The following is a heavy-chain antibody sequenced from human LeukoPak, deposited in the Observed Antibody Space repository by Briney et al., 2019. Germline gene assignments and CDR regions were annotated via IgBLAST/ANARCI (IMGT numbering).Heavy chain of an antibody. CDR1: GGSISSYY. D-gene: IGHD2-2*02. Sequence: SETLSLTCTVSGGSISSYYWTWIRQPPGKGLEWIAYIYYSGDTNYNPSLKSRVTISVDTSKNQFSLKLSSVTAADTAVYYCANSKKYTGGFDYWGQGTLVTVSS. J-gene: IGHJ4*02. V-gene: IGHV4-59*08. CDR2: IYYSGDT. CDR3: ANSKKYTGGFDY.